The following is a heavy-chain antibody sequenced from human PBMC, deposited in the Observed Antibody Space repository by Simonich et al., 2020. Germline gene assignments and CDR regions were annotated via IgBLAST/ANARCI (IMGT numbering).Heavy chain of an antibody. V-gene: IGHV3-21*01. CDR1: GFTFSGYS. Sequence: EVQLVESGGGLVKPGGSLRLSCAASGFTFSGYSMNWVRQAPGKGLEWVSSISSDISYIYYADSVKVRFTISRDNAKNSLYLQMNSLRAEDTAVYYCARANERDYWGQGTLVTVSS. CDR2: ISSDISYI. CDR3: ARANERDY. D-gene: IGHD1-1*01. J-gene: IGHJ4*02.